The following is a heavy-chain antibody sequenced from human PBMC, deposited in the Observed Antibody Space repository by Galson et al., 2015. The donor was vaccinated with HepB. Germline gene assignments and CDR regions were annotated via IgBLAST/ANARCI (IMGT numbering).Heavy chain of an antibody. J-gene: IGHJ4*02. CDR1: GFTFSSYW. Sequence: SLRLSCAASGFTFSSYWMHWVRQAPGKGLVWVSRINSDGSSTSYADSVKGRFTISRDDAKNTLYLQMNSPRAEDTAVYYCARDNFGRGRGSPRYWGQGTLVTVSS. CDR3: ARDNFGRGRGSPRY. D-gene: IGHD1-26*01. CDR2: INSDGSST. V-gene: IGHV3-74*01.